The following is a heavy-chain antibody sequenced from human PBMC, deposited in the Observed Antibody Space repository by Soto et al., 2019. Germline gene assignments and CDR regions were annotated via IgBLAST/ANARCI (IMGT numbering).Heavy chain of an antibody. CDR3: AKDRLAGGFDY. J-gene: IGHJ4*02. D-gene: IGHD3-16*01. CDR1: GFTFSNYG. CDR2: VSATAGTT. Sequence: GGSMRLSCAAAGFTFSNYGRSWVRQAPGKGLEWVSLVSATAGTTYFTDSVKGRFTISRDNSRNTVYLQMNSLRADDTAVYYCAKDRLAGGFDYWGQGTLVTVS. V-gene: IGHV3-23*01.